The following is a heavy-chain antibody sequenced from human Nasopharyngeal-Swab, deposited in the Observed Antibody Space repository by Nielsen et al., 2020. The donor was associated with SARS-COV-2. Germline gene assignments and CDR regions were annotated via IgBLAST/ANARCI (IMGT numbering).Heavy chain of an antibody. Sequence: GESLKISCAASGFTFSSYSMNWVRQVPGKGLEWVSFIRGTSGYKNYADSLKGRFTISRDNVKKSLYLQMNNLRAEDTAVYYCARGLRVLGNFDYWGQGTLVTVSS. CDR1: GFTFSSYS. CDR3: ARGLRVLGNFDY. J-gene: IGHJ4*02. V-gene: IGHV3-21*01. CDR2: IRGTSGYK. D-gene: IGHD7-27*01.